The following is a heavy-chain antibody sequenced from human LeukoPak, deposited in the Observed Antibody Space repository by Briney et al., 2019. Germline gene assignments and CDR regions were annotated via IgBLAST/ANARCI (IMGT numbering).Heavy chain of an antibody. CDR3: ARAKYCSAGTCYFDY. Sequence: GGSLRLSSAASGFTFSSYVMSWVRQAPGKGLEWVSTISTSGDSTYYADSVKGRFTISRDNSKNTLYLQMSSLRAEDTAVYYCARAKYCSAGTCYFDYWGQGTLVTVSS. J-gene: IGHJ4*02. D-gene: IGHD2-15*01. CDR1: GFTFSSYV. V-gene: IGHV3-23*01. CDR2: ISTSGDST.